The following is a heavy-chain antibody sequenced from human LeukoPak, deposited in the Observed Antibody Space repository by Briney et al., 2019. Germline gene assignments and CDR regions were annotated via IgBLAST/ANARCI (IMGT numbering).Heavy chain of an antibody. D-gene: IGHD5-12*01. CDR2: MNANSGNT. CDR3: ARGRGKTIVATRPNDY. CDR1: GYTFTSYD. V-gene: IGHV1-8*01. Sequence: VASLKVSCKASGYTFTSYDINWVRQATGQGLEWMAWMNANSGNTGYAQTFQGRVTMTRNTSISTAYMELSSLRSEDTAVYYCARGRGKTIVATRPNDYWGQGTLVTVSS. J-gene: IGHJ4*02.